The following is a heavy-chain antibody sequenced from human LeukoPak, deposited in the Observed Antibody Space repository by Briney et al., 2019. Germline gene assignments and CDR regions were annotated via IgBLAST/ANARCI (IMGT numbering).Heavy chain of an antibody. CDR1: GGTFSSYA. J-gene: IGHJ6*03. CDR3: ARGGIAVAGSSYYYYMDV. Sequence: SVKVSCKASGGTFSSYAISWVRQAPGQGLEWMGGIIPIFGTANYAQKFQGRVTITADKSTSTAYMELSSLRSEDTAVYYCARGGIAVAGSSYYYYMDVWGKGTTVTVSS. CDR2: IIPIFGTA. D-gene: IGHD6-19*01. V-gene: IGHV1-69*06.